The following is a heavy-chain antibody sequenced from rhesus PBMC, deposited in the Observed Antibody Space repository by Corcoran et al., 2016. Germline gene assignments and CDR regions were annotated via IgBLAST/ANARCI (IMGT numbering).Heavy chain of an antibody. D-gene: IGHD4-29*01. Sequence: EMQLVQSEAEVKKPGASVKISCKASGYTFTYRYLHWLRQTPGQGLEWMGWITPYNGNTNYAQKFQDRATITRDRSMSTAYMELSSLRSEDTAVYYCAGSSDGWYFDIWGPGTPITISS. CDR1: GYTFTYRY. J-gene: IGHJ2*01. V-gene: IGHV1-69*01. CDR2: ITPYNGNT. CDR3: AGSSDGWYFDI.